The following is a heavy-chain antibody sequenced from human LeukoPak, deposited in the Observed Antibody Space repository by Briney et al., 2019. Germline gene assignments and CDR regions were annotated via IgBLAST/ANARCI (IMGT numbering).Heavy chain of an antibody. CDR3: AKDLSGYPFYGMDV. CDR1: GFTFSSYE. D-gene: IGHD3-3*01. V-gene: IGHV3-30*18. Sequence: GGSLRLSCAASGFTFSSYEMNWVRQAPGKGLEWVAVISYDGSNKYYADSVKGRFTISRDNSKNTLYLQMNSLRAEDTAVYYCAKDLSGYPFYGMDVWGQGTTVTVSS. CDR2: ISYDGSNK. J-gene: IGHJ6*02.